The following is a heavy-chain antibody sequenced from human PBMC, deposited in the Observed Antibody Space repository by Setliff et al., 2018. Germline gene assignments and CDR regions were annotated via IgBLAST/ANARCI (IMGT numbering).Heavy chain of an antibody. J-gene: IGHJ6*03. CDR3: ARDGFGIVIVPAAIDYYYYMDV. V-gene: IGHV1-3*01. CDR2: INAGNGNT. CDR1: GYTFTSYA. D-gene: IGHD2-2*01. Sequence: ASVKVSCKASGYTFTSYAMHWVRQAPGQRLEWMGWINAGNGNTKYSQKFQGRVTITRDTSASTAYMELSSLRSEDTAVYYCARDGFGIVIVPAAIDYYYYMDVWGKGTTVTVSS.